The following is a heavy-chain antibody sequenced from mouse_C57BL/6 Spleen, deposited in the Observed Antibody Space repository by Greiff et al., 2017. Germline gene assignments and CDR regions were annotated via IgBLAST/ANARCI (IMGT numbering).Heavy chain of an antibody. J-gene: IGHJ3*01. V-gene: IGHV1-42*01. CDR2: INPSTGGT. CDR3: ARGIYYDYVGFAC. Sequence: EVQLQQSGPELVKPGASVKISCKASGYSFTGYYMNWVKQSPEKSLEWIGEINPSTGGTTYNQKFKAKATLTVDKSSSTAYMQLQSLTSEDSAVYYCARGIYYDYVGFACWGQGALVTVAA. CDR1: GYSFTGYY. D-gene: IGHD2-4*01.